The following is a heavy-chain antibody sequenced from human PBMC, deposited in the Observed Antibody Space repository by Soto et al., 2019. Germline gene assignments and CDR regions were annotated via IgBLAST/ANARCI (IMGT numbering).Heavy chain of an antibody. J-gene: IGHJ4*02. D-gene: IGHD3-16*02. V-gene: IGHV3-23*01. CDR1: GFIISDYG. Sequence: EVQLLDSGGGLVQPGGSLRLSCAVSGFIISDYGVTWVRQAPGKGLEWVSGFSGGGGGTFYADSVKGRFTISRDDPKNTAYLQMNSLGAEDTAVYYCAKSLGDMVTFGGVIIVTLGDYWGQGTLVTVTS. CDR2: FSGGGGGT. CDR3: AKSLGDMVTFGGVIIVTLGDY.